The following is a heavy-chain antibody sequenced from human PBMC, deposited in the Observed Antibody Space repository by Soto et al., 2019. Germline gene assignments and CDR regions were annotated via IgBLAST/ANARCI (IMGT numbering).Heavy chain of an antibody. CDR1: GFSLSNARMG. CDR2: IFSNDEK. CDR3: ARIRGVYCSGGSCYGNWFDP. V-gene: IGHV2-26*01. D-gene: IGHD2-15*01. J-gene: IGHJ5*02. Sequence: QVTLKESGPVLVKPTETLTLTCTVSGFSLSNARMGVSWIRQPPGKALEWLAHIFSNDEKSYSTSLKSWLTISKDTSKSQVDLTMTNMDPVDTATYYCARIRGVYCSGGSCYGNWFDPWGQGTLVTVSS.